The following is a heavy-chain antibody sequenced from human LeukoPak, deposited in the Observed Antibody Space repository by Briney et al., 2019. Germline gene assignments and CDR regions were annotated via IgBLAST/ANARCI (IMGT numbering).Heavy chain of an antibody. V-gene: IGHV4-38-2*02. CDR1: GYSISSGYY. CDR3: ARVHCPSSCLLNWFDL. Sequence: SETLSLTCTVSGYSISSGYYWGWIRPPPGKGLEWIGMIYHSGSTYYNPSLKSRVTISVDTSKNQFSLKLSSVTAADTAVYYCARVHCPSSCLLNWFDLWGQGTLVTVSS. D-gene: IGHD2-2*01. J-gene: IGHJ5*02. CDR2: IYHSGST.